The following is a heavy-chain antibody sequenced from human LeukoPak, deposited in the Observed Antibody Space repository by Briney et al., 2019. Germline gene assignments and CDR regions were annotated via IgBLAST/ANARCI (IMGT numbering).Heavy chain of an antibody. Sequence: PGGSLRLSCAASGFTFNDYYMSGIRQAPGKGLEWLSYIIIGGTNTHYADSVKGRFTISRDNAKKSLYLEMNNLRAEDTAVYYCATDGAGFDTWGQGVLVTVSS. V-gene: IGHV3-11*01. CDR3: ATDGAGFDT. CDR1: GFTFNDYY. J-gene: IGHJ5*02. CDR2: IIIGGTNT.